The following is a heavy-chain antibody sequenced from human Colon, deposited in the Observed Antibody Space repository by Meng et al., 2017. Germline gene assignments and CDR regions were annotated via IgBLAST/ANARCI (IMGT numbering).Heavy chain of an antibody. CDR1: GGSMNNTS. J-gene: IGHJ4*02. CDR2: ILVSERT. V-gene: IGHV4-59*01. Sequence: VPREESGQGVVNASEPLSLTCTVSGGSMNNTSRNWIRQSPGKGLEWLGYILVSERTNYNPSFASRITMSVDTSKNQFSLKLNSVTAADTAVYFCARGGAGRITTFGMVSFFDDWGQGALVTVSS. D-gene: IGHD3-3*01. CDR3: ARGGAGRITTFGMVSFFDD.